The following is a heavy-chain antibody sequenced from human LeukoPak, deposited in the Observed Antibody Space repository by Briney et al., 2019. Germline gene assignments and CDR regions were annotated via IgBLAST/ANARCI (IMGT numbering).Heavy chain of an antibody. J-gene: IGHJ4*02. Sequence: VKVSCKASGYTFTGYYMHWVRQAPGQGVEWMGRINPNNGGTNYAHEFQGRGTMSRGTSISTAYMELSRLRSDDAAVYYCARVNGVVRGVNDYWGQGTLVTVSS. CDR2: INPNNGGT. V-gene: IGHV1-2*06. D-gene: IGHD3-10*01. CDR3: ARVNGVVRGVNDY. CDR1: GYTFTGYY.